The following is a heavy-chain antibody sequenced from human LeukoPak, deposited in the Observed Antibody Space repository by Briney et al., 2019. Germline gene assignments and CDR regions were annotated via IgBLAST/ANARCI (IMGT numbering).Heavy chain of an antibody. V-gene: IGHV3-11*04. CDR2: ISSSGSTI. J-gene: IGHJ3*02. CDR3: ARYRFVVGATDSFDM. CDR1: GFTFSDYY. Sequence: GGSLRLSCAASGFTFSDYYMSWIRQAPGKGLEWVSYISSSGSTIYYADSVKGRFTISRDNAKNSLYLQMNSLRAEDTAVYYCARYRFVVGATDSFDMWGQGTTVTVSS. D-gene: IGHD1-26*01.